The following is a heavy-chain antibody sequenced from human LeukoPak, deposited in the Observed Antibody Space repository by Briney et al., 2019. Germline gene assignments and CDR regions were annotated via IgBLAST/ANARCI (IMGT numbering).Heavy chain of an antibody. CDR1: GFSFSSYG. CDR3: ARERFCTNGVCPHYYYYGMDV. D-gene: IGHD2-8*01. CDR2: IWNDGSNI. V-gene: IGHV3-33*01. Sequence: GGSLRLSCAASGFSFSSYGMHWVRQAPGKGLEWVAFIWNDGSNIDYADSVKGRFTISRDNSKNTLHLQMNSLRAEDTAVYNCARERFCTNGVCPHYYYYGMDVRGQGTTVTVSS. J-gene: IGHJ6*02.